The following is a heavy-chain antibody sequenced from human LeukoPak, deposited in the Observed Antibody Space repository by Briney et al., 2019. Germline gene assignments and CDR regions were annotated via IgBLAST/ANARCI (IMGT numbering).Heavy chain of an antibody. J-gene: IGHJ4*02. CDR1: GFTFSSYS. Sequence: GGSLRLSCAASGFTFSSYSMNWVRQAPGKGLEWVSSLSSSSSYIYYADSVKGRFTISRDNARNSLYLQMNSLRAEDTAVYYCARVRSSGWYVFDYWGQGTLVTVSS. CDR2: LSSSSSYI. D-gene: IGHD6-19*01. V-gene: IGHV3-21*01. CDR3: ARVRSSGWYVFDY.